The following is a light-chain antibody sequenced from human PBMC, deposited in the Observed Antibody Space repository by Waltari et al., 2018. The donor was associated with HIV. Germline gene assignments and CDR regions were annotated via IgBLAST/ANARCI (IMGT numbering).Light chain of an antibody. V-gene: IGLV1-40*01. J-gene: IGLJ3*02. Sequence: QSVLTQPPSVSGAPGPRGTISCTGSSPNIGAGYDVHWYQQLPGTAPKLLIYGNTNRPSGVSDRFSGSKSGTSASLAITGLQAEDEADYYCQSYDSRQSGFWVFGGGTTLTVL. CDR3: QSYDSRQSGFWV. CDR2: GNT. CDR1: SPNIGAGYD.